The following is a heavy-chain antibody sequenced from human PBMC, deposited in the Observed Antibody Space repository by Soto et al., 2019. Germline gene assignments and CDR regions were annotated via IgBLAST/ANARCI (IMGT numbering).Heavy chain of an antibody. V-gene: IGHV3-48*03. J-gene: IGHJ3*02. Sequence: EVQLVESGGGLVWPGGSLTLSCAASGFAFSSYEMNWVRQAPGKGRGWVSYIDATSNIIHYADSVEGRFTISRDNSKNSLFLQMNSLGAEDTAVYYCARDRWHRDWHPGAFDIWGRGTMVTVSS. CDR1: GFAFSSYE. D-gene: IGHD3-9*01. CDR3: ARDRWHRDWHPGAFDI. CDR2: IDATSNII.